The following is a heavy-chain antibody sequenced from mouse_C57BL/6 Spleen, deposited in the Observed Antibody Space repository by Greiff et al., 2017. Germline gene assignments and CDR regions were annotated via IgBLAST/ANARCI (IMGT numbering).Heavy chain of an antibody. CDR1: GYTFTSYW. CDR2: INPSSGYT. Sequence: QVQLKQSGAELAKPGASVKLSCKASGYTFTSYWMHWVKQRPGRGLEWIGYINPSSGYTKYNQKFKGKATLTADKDSSTAYMQLSSLTYEDSAVYYCARTRYYGSSYPFAYWGQGTLVTVSA. V-gene: IGHV1-7*01. CDR3: ARTRYYGSSYPFAY. J-gene: IGHJ3*01. D-gene: IGHD1-1*01.